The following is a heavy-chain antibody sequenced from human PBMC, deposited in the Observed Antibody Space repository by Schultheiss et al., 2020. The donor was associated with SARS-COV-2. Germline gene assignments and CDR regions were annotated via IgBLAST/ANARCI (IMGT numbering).Heavy chain of an antibody. J-gene: IGHJ5*02. CDR2: IYYSGST. D-gene: IGHD4-17*01. Sequence: SETLSLTCTVSGGSISSGGYYWSWIRQHPGKGLEWIGYIYYSGSTYYNPSLKSRVTISVDTSKNQFSLKLSSVTAADTAVYYCAREGENYGYRWFDPWGQGTLVTVSS. CDR3: AREGENYGYRWFDP. V-gene: IGHV4-30-4*08. CDR1: GGSISSGGYY.